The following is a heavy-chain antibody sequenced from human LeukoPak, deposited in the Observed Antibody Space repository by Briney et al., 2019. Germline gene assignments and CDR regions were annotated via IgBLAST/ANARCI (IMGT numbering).Heavy chain of an antibody. Sequence: SVTLTFKASGGTFSSYAISWVRLAPGQGLEWMGRIIPILGIANYAQKFQGRVTITADKSTSTAYMELSSLRSEDTAVYYCAREPSGYCSSTSCYPYYYYYGMDVWGQGNTVTVSS. CDR1: GGTFSSYA. J-gene: IGHJ6*02. D-gene: IGHD2-2*01. CDR2: IIPILGIA. CDR3: AREPSGYCSSTSCYPYYYYYGMDV. V-gene: IGHV1-69*04.